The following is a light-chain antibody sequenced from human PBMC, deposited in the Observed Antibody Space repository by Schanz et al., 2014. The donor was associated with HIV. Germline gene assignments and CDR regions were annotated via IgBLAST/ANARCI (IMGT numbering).Light chain of an antibody. V-gene: IGLV1-40*01. CDR3: SSFAGNNKLL. J-gene: IGLJ2*01. CDR2: GNN. Sequence: QSVLTQPPSVSGAPGQRVTISCTGSSSNIGAGYDVHWYKQLPETAPKLLMFGNNNRPSGVPDRFSGSKSGTSASLAITGLQAEDEGDYYCSSFAGNNKLLFGGGTKVTVL. CDR1: SSNIGAGYD.